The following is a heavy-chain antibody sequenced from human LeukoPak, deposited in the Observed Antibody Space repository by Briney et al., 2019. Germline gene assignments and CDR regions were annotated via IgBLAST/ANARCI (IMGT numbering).Heavy chain of an antibody. CDR3: ARGSARWFDP. CDR2: ISSTSSHT. V-gene: IGHV3-11*05. J-gene: IGHJ5*02. Sequence: GGSLRLSCAASGFTFSDSYMSWIRQAAGRGLEWVSYISSTSSHTNYADSVKGRFTISRDNAKKSLYLQMNSLRAEDTAVYYCARGSARWFDPWGQGTLVTVSS. CDR1: GFTFSDSY.